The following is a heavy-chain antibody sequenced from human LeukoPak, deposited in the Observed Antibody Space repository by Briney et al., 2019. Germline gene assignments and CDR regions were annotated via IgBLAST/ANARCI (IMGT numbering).Heavy chain of an antibody. Sequence: ASVTVSCTASGYTFTTYAMNWVRQAPGQRLEWMGWINAGNGNTKYSENFQGRVTITRDTSASTAHMELSSLRSEDTAVYYCARDNKVRGDFWSGYYDYWGQGTLVTVSS. CDR3: ARDNKVRGDFWSGYYDY. V-gene: IGHV1-3*01. CDR1: GYTFTTYA. CDR2: INAGNGNT. D-gene: IGHD3-3*01. J-gene: IGHJ4*02.